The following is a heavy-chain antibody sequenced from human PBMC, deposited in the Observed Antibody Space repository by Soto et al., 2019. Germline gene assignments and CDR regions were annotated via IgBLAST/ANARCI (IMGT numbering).Heavy chain of an antibody. D-gene: IGHD3-16*01. Sequence: PSVTLRLTCAVDGGTFSGYYCRWIRQPPGKGLEWIGEINHSGSTNYNPSLKSRVTISVDTSKNQFSLKLSSVTAADTAVYYCARMTPRSKLRWGFTGWFDPWGQGTLVTVSS. J-gene: IGHJ5*02. V-gene: IGHV4-34*01. CDR1: GGTFSGYY. CDR2: INHSGST. CDR3: ARMTPRSKLRWGFTGWFDP.